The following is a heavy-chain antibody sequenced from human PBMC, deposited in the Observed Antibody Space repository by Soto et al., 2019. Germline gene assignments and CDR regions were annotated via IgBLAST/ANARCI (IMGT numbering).Heavy chain of an antibody. CDR3: ARAPAAGGANYCDY. Sequence: QVQLVQSGAEVKKPGASVKVSCKTSGYTFTNFDMNWVRQAAGQGPEWWGWMNPNSGNPGYAPKFQGRITMTRDTSISTAYMEMSSLRSDDTAVYYCARAPAAGGANYCDYWGKGTLVTVSS. D-gene: IGHD2-2*01. V-gene: IGHV1-8*02. CDR1: GYTFTNFD. J-gene: IGHJ4*02. CDR2: MNPNSGNP.